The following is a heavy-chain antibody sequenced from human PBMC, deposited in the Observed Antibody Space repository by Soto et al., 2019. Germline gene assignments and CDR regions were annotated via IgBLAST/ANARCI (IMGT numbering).Heavy chain of an antibody. CDR1: GGSISSSNW. D-gene: IGHD6-13*01. J-gene: IGHJ4*02. V-gene: IGHV4-4*02. CDR2: IYHSGST. Sequence: QVQLQESGPGLVKPSGTLSLTCAVSGGSISSSNWWSWVRQPPGKGLEWIGEIYHSGSTNYHPSLKSRVTTTEEKSKNQFSLKLRSVTAADTAVYYCARIAADGTNFDYWGQGTLVTVSS. CDR3: ARIAADGTNFDY.